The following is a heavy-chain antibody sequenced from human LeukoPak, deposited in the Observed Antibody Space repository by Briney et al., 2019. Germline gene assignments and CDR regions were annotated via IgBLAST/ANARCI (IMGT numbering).Heavy chain of an antibody. CDR2: IYYSGST. Sequence: SETLSLTCSVSGGSISSSSYYWGWIRQPPGKGLEWIGSIYYSGSTYYNPSLKSRVTISVDTSKNQFSLKLSSVTAADTAVYYCARTQYPSSGYAFDIWGQGTMVTVSS. CDR3: ARTQYPSSGYAFDI. D-gene: IGHD3-22*01. CDR1: GGSISSSSYY. J-gene: IGHJ3*02. V-gene: IGHV4-39*07.